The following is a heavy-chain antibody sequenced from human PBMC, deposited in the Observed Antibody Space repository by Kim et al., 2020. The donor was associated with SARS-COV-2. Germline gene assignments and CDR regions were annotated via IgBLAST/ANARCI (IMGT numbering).Heavy chain of an antibody. CDR1: GGSISSSNW. CDR3: ASRTGRRGYYFDY. V-gene: IGHV4-4*02. Sequence: SETLSLTCAVSGGSISSSNWWSWVRQPPGKGLEWIGEIYHSGSTNYNPSLKSRVTISVDKSKNQFSLKLSSVTAADTAVYYCASRTGRRGYYFDYWGQGTLVTVSS. CDR2: IYHSGST. J-gene: IGHJ4*02. D-gene: IGHD3-10*01.